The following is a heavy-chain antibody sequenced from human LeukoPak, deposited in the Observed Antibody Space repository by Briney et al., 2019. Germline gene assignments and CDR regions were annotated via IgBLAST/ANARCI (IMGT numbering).Heavy chain of an antibody. V-gene: IGHV4-59*01. CDR2: IYYSGNT. CDR3: ARLFGSGSPKPSLFDY. D-gene: IGHD1-26*01. Sequence: SETLSLTCTVSGGSISSYYWSWIRQPPGKGLEWIGYIYYSGNTNYKPSLKSRVTISVDTSKNQFSLKLSSVTAADTAVYYCARLFGSGSPKPSLFDYWGQGTLVTVSS. J-gene: IGHJ4*02. CDR1: GGSISSYY.